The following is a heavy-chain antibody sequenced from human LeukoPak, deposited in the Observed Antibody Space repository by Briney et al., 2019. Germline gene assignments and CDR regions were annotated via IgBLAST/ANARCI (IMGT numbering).Heavy chain of an antibody. Sequence: GSLRLSCAASGFTFSNYWMSWVRQAPGKGLEWVANIKQDGSEIYYVDSVKGRFTISRDNAKNSLYLQMNSLRAEDTAVYYCARRYFDSWGQGTLVTVSS. CDR1: GFTFSNYW. V-gene: IGHV3-7*01. CDR2: IKQDGSEI. J-gene: IGHJ4*02. CDR3: ARRYFDS.